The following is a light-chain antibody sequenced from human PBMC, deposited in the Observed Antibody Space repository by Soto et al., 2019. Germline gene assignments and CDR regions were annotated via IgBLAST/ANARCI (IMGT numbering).Light chain of an antibody. CDR3: QESYTTPWT. CDR1: QNIREY. J-gene: IGKJ1*01. CDR2: AAS. V-gene: IGKV1-39*01. Sequence: DIQMTQSPSSLSASVGDRVTITCRASQNIREYLNWYHQKPGSTPKLLISAASTLQSGVPLRFSGSGSGSVFTLTIYNLEPEDVGSYICQESYTTPWTFGRGTKLEIK.